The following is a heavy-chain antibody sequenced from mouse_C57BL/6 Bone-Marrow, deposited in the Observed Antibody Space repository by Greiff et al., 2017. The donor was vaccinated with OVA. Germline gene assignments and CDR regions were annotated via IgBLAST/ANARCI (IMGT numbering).Heavy chain of an antibody. CDR2: INPYNGGT. CDR1: GYTFTDYY. J-gene: IGHJ4*01. CDR3: AIYYDYDVGV. D-gene: IGHD2-4*01. V-gene: IGHV1-19*01. Sequence: DVQLQESGPVLVKPGASVKMSCKASGYTFTDYYMNWVKQSHGKSLEWIGVINPYNGGTSYNQKFKGKATLTVDKSSSTAYMELNSLTSEDSAVYYCAIYYDYDVGVWGQGTSVTVSS.